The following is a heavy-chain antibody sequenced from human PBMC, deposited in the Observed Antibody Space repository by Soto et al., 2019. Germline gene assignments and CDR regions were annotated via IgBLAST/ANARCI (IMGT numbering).Heavy chain of an antibody. CDR3: ARDLLGGRAGKFDY. CDR1: GFTFSSYS. V-gene: IGHV3-21*01. D-gene: IGHD3-10*01. Sequence: GGSLRLSCAASGFTFSSYSMNWVRQAPGKGLEWVSSISSSSSYIYYADSVKGRFTISRDNAKNSLYLQMNSLRAEDTAVYYCARDLLGGRAGKFDYWGQGTLVTVSS. CDR2: ISSSSSYI. J-gene: IGHJ4*02.